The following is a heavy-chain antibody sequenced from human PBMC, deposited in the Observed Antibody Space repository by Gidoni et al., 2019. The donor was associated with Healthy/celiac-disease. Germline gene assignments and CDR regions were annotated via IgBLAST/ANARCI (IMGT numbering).Heavy chain of an antibody. Sequence: QLQLQESGPGLVKPSETLSLTCSVSGGSISSSSYYWGWIRQPPGKGLEWIGSIYYSGSTYYNPSLKSRVTISVDTSKNQFSLKLSSVTAADTAVYYCARQGLASPYGMDVWGQGTTVTVSS. CDR2: IYYSGST. CDR3: ARQGLASPYGMDV. D-gene: IGHD4-17*01. J-gene: IGHJ6*02. CDR1: GGSISSSSYY. V-gene: IGHV4-39*01.